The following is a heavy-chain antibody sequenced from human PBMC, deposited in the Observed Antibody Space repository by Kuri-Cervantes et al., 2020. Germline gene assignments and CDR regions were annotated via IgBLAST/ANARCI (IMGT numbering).Heavy chain of an antibody. CDR3: ARERPYSYDSSAYPPLEY. J-gene: IGHJ4*02. D-gene: IGHD3-22*01. CDR1: GYTFTNFG. Sequence: ASVKVSCKASGYTFTNFGVSWVRQAPGQGLEWMGWISAYNGDTNYAQKLQGRVTMTTDTSTNTAYMELRSLRSDDTAVYYCARERPYSYDSSAYPPLEYWGQGTLVTVSS. CDR2: ISAYNGDT. V-gene: IGHV1-18*01.